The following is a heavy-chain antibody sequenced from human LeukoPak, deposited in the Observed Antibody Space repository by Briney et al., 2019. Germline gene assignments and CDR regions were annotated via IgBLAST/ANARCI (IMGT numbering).Heavy chain of an antibody. CDR1: GYSFTSYW. CDR2: IYPGDSDT. J-gene: IGHJ5*02. CDR3: ARHGRITMVRGVKGNWFDP. D-gene: IGHD3-10*01. V-gene: IGHV5-51*01. Sequence: AGESLKISCKGSGYSFTSYWIGWVRQMPGKGLEWMGIIYPGDSDTRYSPSFQGQVTISADKSISTAYLQWSSLKASDTAMYYCARHGRITMVRGVKGNWFDPWGQGTLVTVSS.